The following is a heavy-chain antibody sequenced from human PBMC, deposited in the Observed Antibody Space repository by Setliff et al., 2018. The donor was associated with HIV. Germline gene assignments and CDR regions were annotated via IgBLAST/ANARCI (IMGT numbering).Heavy chain of an antibody. Sequence: SETLSLTCTVSGGSVSSGTYYWTWIRQPPGKGLEWIGYIYYSGSTNYNPSLNTRVTVSADTSKNHFSLKLRSVTAADTAVYYCAKDAPGYCSGGICYGLYFQHWGQG. CDR1: GGSVSSGTYY. CDR3: AKDAPGYCSGGICYGLYFQH. V-gene: IGHV4-61*03. J-gene: IGHJ1*01. CDR2: IYYSGST. D-gene: IGHD2-15*01.